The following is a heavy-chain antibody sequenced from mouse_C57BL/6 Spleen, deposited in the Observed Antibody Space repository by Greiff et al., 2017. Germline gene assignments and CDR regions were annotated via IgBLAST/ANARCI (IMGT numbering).Heavy chain of an antibody. V-gene: IGHV1-64*01. CDR2: IHPNSGST. CDR3: ARAGYSYAMDY. J-gene: IGHJ4*01. CDR1: GYTFTSYW. Sequence: QVQLQQPGAELVKPGASVKLSCKASGYTFTSYWMHWVKQRPGQGLEWIGMIHPNSGSTNYNEKFKSKAILTVDKCDSTAYMQLSRLTSEDSAVWDCARAGYSYAMDYWGEGTSVTVSS. D-gene: IGHD2-2*01.